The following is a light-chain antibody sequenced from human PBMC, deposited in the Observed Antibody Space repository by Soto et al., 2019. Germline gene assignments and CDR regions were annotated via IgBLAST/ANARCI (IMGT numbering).Light chain of an antibody. CDR2: DAL. J-gene: IGKJ5*01. Sequence: DIQITQSPSTLSASVGDRVTITCRASQSISGHLAWYQQKPGKAPKFLIFDALSLDSGVPSRFRGSGSGTEFTLTISXLQPDDFATYYCQQYNTYSTFGQGTRLEIK. V-gene: IGKV1-5*01. CDR3: QQYNTYST. CDR1: QSISGH.